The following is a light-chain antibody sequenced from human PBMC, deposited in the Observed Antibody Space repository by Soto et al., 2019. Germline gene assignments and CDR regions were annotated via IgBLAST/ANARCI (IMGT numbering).Light chain of an antibody. CDR3: QQRGNWPPFT. V-gene: IGKV3-11*01. Sequence: EIVLTQSPATLSLSPGERATLSCRASQSISAYLAWYQQKPGQPPRLLIYDASNRATGIPARFSGSGSGTEFTLPISSLEPEDFAVYYCQQRGNWPPFTFGPGTTVDMK. CDR1: QSISAY. CDR2: DAS. J-gene: IGKJ3*01.